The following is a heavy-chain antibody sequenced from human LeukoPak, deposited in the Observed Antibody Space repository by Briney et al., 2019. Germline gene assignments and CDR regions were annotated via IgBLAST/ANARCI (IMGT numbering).Heavy chain of an antibody. CDR2: ISAYNGNT. V-gene: IGHV1-18*01. CDR3: AREKGNSVDGYYYYMDV. D-gene: IGHD4-23*01. Sequence: GASVKVSCKASGYTFTSYGISWVRQAPGQGLEWMGWISAYNGNTNYAQKLQGRVTMTTDTSTSTAYMEVRSLRSEDTAVYYCAREKGNSVDGYYYYMDVWGKGTTVTVSS. CDR1: GYTFTSYG. J-gene: IGHJ6*03.